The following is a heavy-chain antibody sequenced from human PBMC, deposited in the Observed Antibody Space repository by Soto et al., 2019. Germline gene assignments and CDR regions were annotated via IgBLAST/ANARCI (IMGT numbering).Heavy chain of an antibody. CDR2: IYYSGST. CDR3: DRWEAARYCDCSGYYGLNGVFLVY. CDR1: GGSISSGDYY. J-gene: IGHJ4*02. Sequence: SETLSLTCTVSGGSISSGDYYWSWIRQPPGKGLEWIGYIYYSGSTYYNPSLKSLVTISVDTSKNQFSLKLSSVTAADTAVYYCDRWEAARYCDCSGYYGLNGVFLVYWGQGTLVTVSS. D-gene: IGHD3-22*01. V-gene: IGHV4-30-4*01.